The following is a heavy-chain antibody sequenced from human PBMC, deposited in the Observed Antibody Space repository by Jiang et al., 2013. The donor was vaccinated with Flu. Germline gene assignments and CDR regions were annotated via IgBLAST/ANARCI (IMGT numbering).Heavy chain of an antibody. J-gene: IGHJ6*02. V-gene: IGHV4-39*01. Sequence: LLKPSETLSLTCTVSGGSISSSTHYWGWIRQPPGKGLEWIGSIYYSGSTNSNPSLKSRVTISVDTSKNQFSLKLSSVTAADTAVYYCARQYYDILSGRPLGYYGMDVWGQGTTGHR. CDR1: GGSISSSTHY. CDR3: ARQYYDILSGRPLGYYGMDV. CDR2: IYYSGST. D-gene: IGHD3-9*01.